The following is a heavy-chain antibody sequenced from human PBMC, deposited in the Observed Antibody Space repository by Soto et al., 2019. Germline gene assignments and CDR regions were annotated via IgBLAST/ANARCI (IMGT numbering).Heavy chain of an antibody. D-gene: IGHD6-19*01. CDR1: GFTVSSNY. V-gene: IGHV3-66*01. Sequence: EVQLVESGGGLVQPGGSLRLSCAASGFTVSSNYMSWVRQAPGKGLEWVSVIYSGGSTYYADSVKGRFTISRDNSKNTLYLQMNSLRAEDTAVYHCARDLTVAGFDYWGQGTLVTVSS. CDR2: IYSGGST. J-gene: IGHJ4*02. CDR3: ARDLTVAGFDY.